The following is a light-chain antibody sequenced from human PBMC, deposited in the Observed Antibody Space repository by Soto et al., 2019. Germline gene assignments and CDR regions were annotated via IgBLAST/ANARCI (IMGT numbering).Light chain of an antibody. V-gene: IGKV3-15*01. CDR1: QSVSTN. J-gene: IGKJ3*01. Sequence: EIVMTQSPAALSVSPGERATLSCRASQSVSTNLAWYQQKPGQAPRLLIYAASTRATGVPARFTGSGSGTEFTLTISSLQSEDFAVYYCHQYKDWPPILTFGPGTKVDVK. CDR3: HQYKDWPPILT. CDR2: AAS.